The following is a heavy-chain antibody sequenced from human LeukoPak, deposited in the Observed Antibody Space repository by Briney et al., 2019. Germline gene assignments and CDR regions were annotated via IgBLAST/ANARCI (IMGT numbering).Heavy chain of an antibody. J-gene: IGHJ4*02. V-gene: IGHV4-39*07. D-gene: IGHD5-18*01. Sequence: SETLSLTCTVSGGSISNGDYYWGWIRQPPGKGLEWIGSIYYSGSTYYNPSLKSRVTISVDTSKNQFSLKLSSVTAADTAVYYCARDCYGQTTEWGQGTLVTVTS. CDR1: GGSISNGDYY. CDR2: IYYSGST. CDR3: ARDCYGQTTE.